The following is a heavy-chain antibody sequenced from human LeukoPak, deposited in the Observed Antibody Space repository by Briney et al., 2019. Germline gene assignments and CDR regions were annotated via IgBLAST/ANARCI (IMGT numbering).Heavy chain of an antibody. J-gene: IGHJ4*02. CDR1: GYTFTSYG. CDR2: ISAYNGNT. CDR3: ARDGGWPADQHYFDY. V-gene: IGHV1-18*01. D-gene: IGHD2-2*01. Sequence: ASVKLSCKASGYTFTSYGISWVRQAPGQGLELMGCISAYNGNTNYAQKLQGRVTMTTDTSTSTAYMELRSLRSDDTAVYYCARDGGWPADQHYFDYWGQGTLVTVSS.